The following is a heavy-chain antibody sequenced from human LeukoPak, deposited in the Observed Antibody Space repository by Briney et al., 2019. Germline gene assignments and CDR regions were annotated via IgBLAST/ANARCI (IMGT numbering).Heavy chain of an antibody. V-gene: IGHV4-4*07. Sequence: SETLSLTCTVSGCSISSYYWSWIRQPAGKGLEWIGRIYTSGSTNYNPSLKSRVTMSVDTSKNQFSLKLSSVTAADTALYYCASPYSSGWHDAFDIWGQGTMVTVSS. CDR3: ASPYSSGWHDAFDI. J-gene: IGHJ3*02. CDR1: GCSISSYY. CDR2: IYTSGST. D-gene: IGHD6-19*01.